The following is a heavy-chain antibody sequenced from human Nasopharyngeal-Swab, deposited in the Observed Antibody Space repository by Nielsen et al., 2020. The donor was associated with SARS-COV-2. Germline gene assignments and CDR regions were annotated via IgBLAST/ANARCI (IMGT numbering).Heavy chain of an antibody. V-gene: IGHV4-34*01. CDR3: AFGYYGMDV. D-gene: IGHD3-16*01. J-gene: IGHJ6*02. Sequence: SETLSLTCAVYGGSFSGYYWSWIRQPPGKGLEWIGEINHSGSTNYNPSLKSRVTISVDKSKNQFSLKLSSVTAADTAVYYCAFGYYGMDVWGQGTTVTVSS. CDR2: INHSGST. CDR1: GGSFSGYY.